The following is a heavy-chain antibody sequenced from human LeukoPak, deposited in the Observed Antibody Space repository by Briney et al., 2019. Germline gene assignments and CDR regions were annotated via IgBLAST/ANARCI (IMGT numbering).Heavy chain of an antibody. Sequence: PGGSLRLSCSASGFTFRADEMGWVRQAPGKGLEWLAHITNSGSATYYSDSVKGRFTISRDNARNSPFLQMNSLRAEHTAVYYCARDREAVTGTSFDVWGQGTLVTVSS. V-gene: IGHV3-48*03. CDR3: ARDREAVTGTSFDV. CDR1: GFTFRADE. D-gene: IGHD6-19*01. J-gene: IGHJ4*02. CDR2: ITNSGSAT.